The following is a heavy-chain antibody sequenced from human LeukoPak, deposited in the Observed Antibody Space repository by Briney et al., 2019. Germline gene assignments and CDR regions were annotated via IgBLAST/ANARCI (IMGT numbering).Heavy chain of an antibody. CDR3: ARGQLPHYSSGCYDY. CDR1: GFTFSSYW. J-gene: IGHJ4*02. V-gene: IGHV3-7*01. D-gene: IGHD6-19*01. CDR2: IKQDGSEK. Sequence: GGSLRLSCAASGFTFSSYWMSWVRQAPGKGLEWVASIKQDGSEKYYVDSVKGRFTISRDNAKNSLYLQTNSLRAEDTAVYYCARGQLPHYSSGCYDYWGQGTLVTVSS.